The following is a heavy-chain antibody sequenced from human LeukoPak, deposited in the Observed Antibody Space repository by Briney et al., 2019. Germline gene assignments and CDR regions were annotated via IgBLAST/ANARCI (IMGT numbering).Heavy chain of an antibody. D-gene: IGHD5-18*01. CDR1: GFTFSSYG. V-gene: IGHV3-30*18. CDR3: AKDRNADTAMVTDY. J-gene: IGHJ4*02. CDR2: ISYDGSNK. Sequence: GGSLRLSCAASGFTFSSYGMHWVRQAPGKGLEWVAVISYDGSNKYYADSVKGRFTISRDNSKNTLYLQMNSLRAEDTAVYYCAKDRNADTAMVTDYWGQGTLVTVSS.